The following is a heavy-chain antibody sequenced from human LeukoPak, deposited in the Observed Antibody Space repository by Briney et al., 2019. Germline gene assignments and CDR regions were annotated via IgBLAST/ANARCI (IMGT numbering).Heavy chain of an antibody. J-gene: IGHJ5*02. CDR1: GGSISSSSYY. CDR3: ARSLPRYYDSSGSEEWFDP. Sequence: PSETLSLTCTVSGGSISSSSYYWGWIRQPPGKGLEWIGSIYYSGSTYYNPSLKSRVTISVDTSKNQFSLKLSSVTAADTAVYYCARSLPRYYDSSGSEEWFDPWGQGTLVTVSS. V-gene: IGHV4-39*07. D-gene: IGHD3-22*01. CDR2: IYYSGST.